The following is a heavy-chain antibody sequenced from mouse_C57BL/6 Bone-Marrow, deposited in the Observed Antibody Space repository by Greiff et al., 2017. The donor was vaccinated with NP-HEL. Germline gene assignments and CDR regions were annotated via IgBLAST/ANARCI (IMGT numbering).Heavy chain of an antibody. Sequence: VQLQQSGPELVKPGASVKISCKASGYSFTGYYMNWVKQSPEKSLEWIGEINPSTGGTTYNQKFKAKATLTVDKSSSTAYMQLKRLTSEDSAVYYCARESLLAYYYAMDYWGQGTSVTVSS. CDR2: INPSTGGT. CDR1: GYSFTGYY. J-gene: IGHJ4*01. D-gene: IGHD2-10*01. V-gene: IGHV1-42*01. CDR3: ARESLLAYYYAMDY.